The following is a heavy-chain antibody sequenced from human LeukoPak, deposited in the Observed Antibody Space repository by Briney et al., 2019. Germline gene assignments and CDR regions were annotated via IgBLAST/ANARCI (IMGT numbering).Heavy chain of an antibody. V-gene: IGHV3-7*04. J-gene: IGHJ1*01. CDR1: GFTFSSYW. CDR3: ARGDYYDSSRYYPGY. D-gene: IGHD3-22*01. CDR2: IKEDGSKV. Sequence: GGSLRLSCAASGFTFSSYWMTWVRQAPGRGLEWVANIKEDGSKVYFVDSVKGRFTSSRDNAKNSLYLQMNSLRAEDTAVYYCARGDYYDSSRYYPGYWGQGTLVTVSS.